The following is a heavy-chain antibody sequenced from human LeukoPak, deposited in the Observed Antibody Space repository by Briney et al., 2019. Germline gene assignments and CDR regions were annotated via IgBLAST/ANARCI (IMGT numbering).Heavy chain of an antibody. D-gene: IGHD3-10*01. Sequence: SETLSLTCAVYGGSFSGYYWSWIRQPPGKGLEWIGEINHSGSTNYNPSLKSRVTISVDTSKSQFSLKLSSVTAADTAVYYCARANRRGYYGSGSVVGYWGQGTLVTVSS. CDR1: GGSFSGYY. CDR2: INHSGST. J-gene: IGHJ4*02. V-gene: IGHV4-34*01. CDR3: ARANRRGYYGSGSVVGY.